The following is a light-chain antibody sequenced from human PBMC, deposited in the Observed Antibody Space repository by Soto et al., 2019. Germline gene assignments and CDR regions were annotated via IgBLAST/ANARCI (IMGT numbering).Light chain of an antibody. J-gene: IGKJ4*01. CDR1: QGLGSA. CDR3: QQYYNYPLT. CDR2: DAS. V-gene: IGKV1-8*01. Sequence: AIRIPPPPPPLPAPPGDRVTITCRASQGLGSALAWYKQKPGKAPNVLIYDASTLQSGVPSRFSGSGSGTDFTLTISSLQSEDFATYYCQQYYNYPLTFGGGTKVEIK.